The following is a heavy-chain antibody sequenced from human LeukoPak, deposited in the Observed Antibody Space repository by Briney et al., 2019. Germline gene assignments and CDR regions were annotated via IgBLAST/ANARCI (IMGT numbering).Heavy chain of an antibody. D-gene: IGHD6-13*01. Sequence: GGSLRLSCAASGFTVSSNYMSWVRQAPGKGLEWGSVIYSGGSTYYADSVKGRFTISRDNSKNTLYLQMNRMRAEDTAVYYCARDPRLAAAGYYYYYGMDVWGQGTTVTVSS. J-gene: IGHJ6*02. CDR2: IYSGGST. CDR1: GFTVSSNY. CDR3: ARDPRLAAAGYYYYYGMDV. V-gene: IGHV3-66*01.